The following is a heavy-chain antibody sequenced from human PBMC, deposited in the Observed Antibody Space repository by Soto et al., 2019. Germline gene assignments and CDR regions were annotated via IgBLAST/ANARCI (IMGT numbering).Heavy chain of an antibody. V-gene: IGHV4-31*03. CDR2: IYHSGYT. J-gene: IGHJ6*02. CDR1: GGSISIGGYY. D-gene: IGHD1-26*01. Sequence: SETLSLTCTVSGGSISIGGYYWTWIRQHPGKGLEWIAYIYHSGYTFYNPSLKSRVTMSVDTSKNQFSLKLRSVTAADTAVYYCAKWEGLGSDYYYYAMDVWGQGTTVTVSS. CDR3: AKWEGLGSDYYYYAMDV.